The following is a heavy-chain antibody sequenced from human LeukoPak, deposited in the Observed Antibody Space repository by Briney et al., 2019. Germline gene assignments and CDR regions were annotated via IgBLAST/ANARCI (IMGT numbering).Heavy chain of an antibody. Sequence: GGSLRLSCSAPGFTFSSYVMSWVRQAPGKGLEWVSAITGGSDSTYFADSVKGRFTISRDNSKNTLYLQMNSLRAEDTAVYYCAKGSSGARPYFFDYWGQGTLITVSS. CDR3: AKGSSGARPYFFDY. V-gene: IGHV3-23*01. J-gene: IGHJ4*02. CDR2: ITGGSDST. CDR1: GFTFSSYV.